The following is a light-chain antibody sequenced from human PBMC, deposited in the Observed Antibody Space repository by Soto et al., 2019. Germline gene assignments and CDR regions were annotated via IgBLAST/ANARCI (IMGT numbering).Light chain of an antibody. CDR1: QSVSSNY. J-gene: IGKJ2*01. Sequence: EIVLTQSPGTLSLSPGERATLSCRASQSVSSNYLAWYQQKPGQAPRLLIYGASSRATGIPDRFSGSGSGTDVTLTIIRLEPEDVAVYYCQQYGSSPGYTFGQGTKLEIK. CDR2: GAS. CDR3: QQYGSSPGYT. V-gene: IGKV3-20*01.